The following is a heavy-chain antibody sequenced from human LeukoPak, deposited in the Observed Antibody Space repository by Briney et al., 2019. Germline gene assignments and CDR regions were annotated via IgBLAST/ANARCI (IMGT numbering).Heavy chain of an antibody. Sequence: SETLSLTCAVSGGSISSSNWWSWVRQPPGKGLEWIGEIYHSGSTNYNPSLKSRVTISVDKSKNQFSLKPSSVTAADTAVYYCARVFTRQNTAMDDAFDIWGQGTMVTVSS. CDR3: ARVFTRQNTAMDDAFDI. V-gene: IGHV4-4*02. D-gene: IGHD5-18*01. CDR2: IYHSGST. J-gene: IGHJ3*02. CDR1: GGSISSSNW.